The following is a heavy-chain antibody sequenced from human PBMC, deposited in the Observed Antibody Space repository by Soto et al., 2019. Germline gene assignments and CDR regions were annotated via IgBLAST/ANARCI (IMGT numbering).Heavy chain of an antibody. CDR1: GGSVSSGSHY. CDR3: ARDSEATGFDY. V-gene: IGHV4-61*01. Sequence: SETLSLTCTVSGGSVSSGSHYWSWSRQPPGKGLEWIGYIYYSGSTNYNPSLKSRVTISVDTSKNQFSLKLSSVTAADTAVYYCARDSEATGFDYWGQGTLVTVSS. CDR2: IYYSGST. J-gene: IGHJ4*02. D-gene: IGHD3-10*01.